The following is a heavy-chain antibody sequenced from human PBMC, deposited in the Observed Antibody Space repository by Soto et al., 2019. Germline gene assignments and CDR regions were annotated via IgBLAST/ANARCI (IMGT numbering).Heavy chain of an antibody. Sequence: QVHLVESGGGVVQPGRSLRLSCAASGFTFSSFGIHWVRQAPGKGLEWVAVISYDGSKKYYADSVKGRFTISRDNSKNTLYLQMNSLRAEDTAVYYCAKSLGGHDALHYWGQGTLVYVSS. V-gene: IGHV3-30*18. CDR1: GFTFSSFG. CDR2: ISYDGSKK. J-gene: IGHJ4*02. CDR3: AKSLGGHDALHY. D-gene: IGHD2-15*01.